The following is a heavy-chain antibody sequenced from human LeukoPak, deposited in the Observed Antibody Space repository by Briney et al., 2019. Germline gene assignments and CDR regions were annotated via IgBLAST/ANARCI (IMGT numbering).Heavy chain of an antibody. Sequence: ASVKVSCKASGYTFTSYGISWVRQAPGQGLEWMGIINPSGGSTSYAQKFQGRVAMTRDTSTSTVYMELSSLRSEDTAVYYCARDSYSGSYSDPDYWGQGTPVTVSS. CDR3: ARDSYSGSYSDPDY. CDR2: INPSGGST. V-gene: IGHV1-46*01. J-gene: IGHJ4*02. D-gene: IGHD1-26*01. CDR1: GYTFTSYG.